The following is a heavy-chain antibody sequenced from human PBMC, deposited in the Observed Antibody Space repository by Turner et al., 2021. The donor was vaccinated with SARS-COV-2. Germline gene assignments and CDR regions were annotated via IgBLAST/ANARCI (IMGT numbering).Heavy chain of an antibody. Sequence: GFSLSTSGMCLSWIRQPPGKALEWLALIDWDDDKYYSTSLKTRLTISKDTSKNQVVLTMTNMDTVDTATYYCARLRVEMATTLDFCCYDLDDWGQGTTVTVSS. CDR3: ARLRVEMATTLDFCCYDLDD. CDR1: GFSLSTSGMC. CDR2: IDWDDDK. D-gene: IGHD5-12*01. J-gene: IGHJ6*02. V-gene: IGHV2-70*01.